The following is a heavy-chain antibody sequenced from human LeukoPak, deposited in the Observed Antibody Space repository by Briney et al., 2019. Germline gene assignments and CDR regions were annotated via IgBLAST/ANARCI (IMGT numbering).Heavy chain of an antibody. J-gene: IGHJ4*02. D-gene: IGHD3-22*01. CDR3: TRWSDYYYDSSGVGTYYFDY. CDR2: INPNSGGT. Sequence: ASVKVSCKASGYTFTGYYMHWVRQAPGQGLEWMGWINPNSGGTNYAQKFQGRVTMTRDTSISTAYMELSRLRSDDTAVYYCTRWSDYYYDSSGVGTYYFDYCGQGTLVTVSS. CDR1: GYTFTGYY. V-gene: IGHV1-2*02.